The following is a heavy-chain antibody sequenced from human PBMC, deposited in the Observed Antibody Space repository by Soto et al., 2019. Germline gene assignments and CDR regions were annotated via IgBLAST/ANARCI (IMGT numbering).Heavy chain of an antibody. CDR1: GDSVSSNTAA. Sequence: QVHLQQSGPGLVKPSQTLSLTCAISGDSVSSNTAAWNWIRSSASRGLEWLGRTYYRSNWRHDYPLSVKSRITVNPDTSKNHFSLQLNSVPPADTAVYYCARGVAGSGFDLWGQGTLVTVSS. V-gene: IGHV6-1*01. CDR3: ARGVAGSGFDL. CDR2: TYYRSNWRH. J-gene: IGHJ4*02. D-gene: IGHD6-19*01.